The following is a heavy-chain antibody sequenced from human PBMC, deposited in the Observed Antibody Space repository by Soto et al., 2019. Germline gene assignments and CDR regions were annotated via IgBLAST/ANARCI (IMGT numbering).Heavy chain of an antibody. Sequence: SETLSLTCTVSGGSISSSSYYWGWIRQPPGKGLEWIGSIYYSGSTYYNPSLKSRVTISVDTSKNQFSLKLSSVTAADTAVYYCARQSLAARPMNPFDYWGQGTLVTVSS. CDR2: IYYSGST. V-gene: IGHV4-39*01. CDR3: ARQSLAARPMNPFDY. CDR1: GGSISSSSYY. J-gene: IGHJ4*02. D-gene: IGHD6-6*01.